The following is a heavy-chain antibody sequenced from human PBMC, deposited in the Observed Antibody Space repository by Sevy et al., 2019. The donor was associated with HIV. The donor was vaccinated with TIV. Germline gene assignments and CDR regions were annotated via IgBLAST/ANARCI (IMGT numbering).Heavy chain of an antibody. CDR1: GFTFGDYA. CDR2: IRRKSYGGTT. Sequence: GGSLRLSCIASGFTFGDYAMSWVRQAPGKGLEWVGFIRRKSYGGTTDYAASVKGRFTISRDDSNNTAYLQMNSLKTEDKAVYFCSREITRYSNGWHTDAFDIWGQGTMVTVSS. J-gene: IGHJ3*02. V-gene: IGHV3-49*04. D-gene: IGHD6-19*01. CDR3: SREITRYSNGWHTDAFDI.